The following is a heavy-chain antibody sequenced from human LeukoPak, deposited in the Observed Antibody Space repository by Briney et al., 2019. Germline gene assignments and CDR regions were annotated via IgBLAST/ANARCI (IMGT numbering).Heavy chain of an antibody. CDR1: GGSFSGYY. V-gene: IGHV4-34*01. J-gene: IGHJ4*02. CDR3: ARGRDYYDSSGYFRAIDY. CDR2: INHSGST. Sequence: SETLSLTCAVYGGSFSGYYWSWIRQPPGKGLEWIGEINHSGSTNYNPSLKSRVTISVDTSKNQFSLKLSSVTAADTAVYYCARGRDYYDSSGYFRAIDYWGQGTLVTVSS. D-gene: IGHD3-22*01.